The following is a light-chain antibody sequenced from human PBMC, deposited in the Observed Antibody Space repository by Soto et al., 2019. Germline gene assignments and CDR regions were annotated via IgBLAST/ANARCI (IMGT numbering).Light chain of an antibody. CDR1: SSNIGSNT. Sequence: QSVLTQPPSASGTPGQRVTISCSGSSSNIGSNTVTWYQQLPGTAPKILIYNNNQRPSGVTDRFSCCKSSTSTSLAIIGLQSEDEADYYCAAWDDSRNGLVFGTGTKVTVL. J-gene: IGLJ1*01. V-gene: IGLV1-44*01. CDR3: AAWDDSRNGLV. CDR2: NNN.